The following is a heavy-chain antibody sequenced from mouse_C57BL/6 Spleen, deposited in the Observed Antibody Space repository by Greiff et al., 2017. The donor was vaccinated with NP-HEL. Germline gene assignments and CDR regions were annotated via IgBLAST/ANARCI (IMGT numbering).Heavy chain of an antibody. Sequence: QVQLKQSGAELVKPGASVKLSCKASGYTFTSYWMHWVKQRPGQGLEWIGMIHPNSGSTNYNEKFKSKATLTVDKSSSTAYMQLSSLTSEDSAVYYCARSDWDVDYWGQGTTLTVSS. CDR2: IHPNSGST. CDR3: ARSDWDVDY. J-gene: IGHJ2*01. V-gene: IGHV1-64*01. D-gene: IGHD4-1*01. CDR1: GYTFTSYW.